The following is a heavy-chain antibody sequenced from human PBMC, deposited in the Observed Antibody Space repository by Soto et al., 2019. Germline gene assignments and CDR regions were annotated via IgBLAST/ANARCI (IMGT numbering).Heavy chain of an antibody. Sequence: QVQLQESGPGLVKPSETLSLTCTVSGGSISSYYWSWIRQPPGKGLEWIGYIYYSGSTNYNPSLKSRVTISVDTSKNQFSLKLSSVTAADTAVYYCTSERGYSGYADAFDIWGQGTMVTVSS. J-gene: IGHJ3*02. CDR2: IYYSGST. V-gene: IGHV4-59*01. CDR3: TSERGYSGYADAFDI. D-gene: IGHD5-12*01. CDR1: GGSISSYY.